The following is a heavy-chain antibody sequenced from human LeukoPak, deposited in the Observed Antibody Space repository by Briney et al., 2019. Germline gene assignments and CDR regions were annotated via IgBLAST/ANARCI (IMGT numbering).Heavy chain of an antibody. V-gene: IGHV3-21*01. J-gene: IGHJ4*02. CDR2: ISSSSSYI. CDR1: GFTFSSYS. Sequence: PGGSLRLSCAASGFTFSSYSMNWVPQAPGKGLEWVTSISSSSSYIYYADSVKGRFTISRDNAKNSLYLQMNSLRAEDTAVYYCARVAVAGGTHFYYWGQGTLVTVSS. D-gene: IGHD6-19*01. CDR3: ARVAVAGGTHFYY.